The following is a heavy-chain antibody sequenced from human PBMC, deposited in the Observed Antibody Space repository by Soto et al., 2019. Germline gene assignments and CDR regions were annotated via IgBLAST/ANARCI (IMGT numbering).Heavy chain of an antibody. Sequence: QVQLVQSGAEVKKPGASVRVSCKASGYTFTSYDINWVRQATGQGLEWMGWMNPNSGNTGHAQKFQGRVTMTRNTSISTVYMELSSLRSEDTAVYYCAIRRYSNPWYYAFDYWGQGTLVTVSS. D-gene: IGHD6-13*01. CDR3: AIRRYSNPWYYAFDY. CDR2: MNPNSGNT. J-gene: IGHJ4*02. CDR1: GYTFTSYD. V-gene: IGHV1-8*02.